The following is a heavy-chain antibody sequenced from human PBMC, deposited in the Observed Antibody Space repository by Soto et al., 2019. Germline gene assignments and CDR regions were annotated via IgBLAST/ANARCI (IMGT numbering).Heavy chain of an antibody. CDR3: ARDLGGRQLSYYFDY. D-gene: IGHD3-16*01. CDR2: IWYDGSNK. J-gene: IGHJ4*02. V-gene: IGHV3-33*01. Sequence: ESGGGVVQPGRSLRLSCAASGFTFSSYGMHWVRQAPGKGLEWVAVIWYDGSNKYYADSVKGRFTISRDNSKNTLYLQMNSLRAEDTAVYYCARDLGGRQLSYYFDYWGQGTLVTVSS. CDR1: GFTFSSYG.